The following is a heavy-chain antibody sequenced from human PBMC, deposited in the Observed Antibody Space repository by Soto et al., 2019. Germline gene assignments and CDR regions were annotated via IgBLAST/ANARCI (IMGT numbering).Heavy chain of an antibody. CDR2: ISYDGSNK. CDR3: ARDYYDSSGYRNYYYYYGMDV. J-gene: IGHJ6*02. V-gene: IGHV3-30-3*01. CDR1: GFTFSSYA. D-gene: IGHD3-22*01. Sequence: GSLRLSCAASGFTFSSYAMHWVRQAPGKGLEWVAVISYDGSNKYYSDSVKGRFTISRDNSKNTLYLQMNSLRAEDTAVYYCARDYYDSSGYRNYYYYYGMDVWGQGTTVTVSS.